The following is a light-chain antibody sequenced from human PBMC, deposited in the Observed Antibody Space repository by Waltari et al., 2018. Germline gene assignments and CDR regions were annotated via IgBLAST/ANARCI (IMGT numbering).Light chain of an antibody. Sequence: DIQMTQSPSSLSASVGDRVTITCRASQSISSYLNWYQQKPGKAPKLLISAASTLQSGVPSRFSGSGSGTDFSLTIISLQPEDFATYYCQQSYSTPLTFGGGTKVEIK. CDR1: QSISSY. V-gene: IGKV1-39*01. CDR2: AAS. CDR3: QQSYSTPLT. J-gene: IGKJ4*01.